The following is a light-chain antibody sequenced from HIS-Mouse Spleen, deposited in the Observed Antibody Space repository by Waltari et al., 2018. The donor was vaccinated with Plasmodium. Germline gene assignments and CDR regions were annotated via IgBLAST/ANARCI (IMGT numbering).Light chain of an antibody. V-gene: IGKV1-5*03. CDR3: QQYNSYSWT. CDR2: KAS. CDR1: QSISSR. Sequence: DIQMTQSPSTLSASVADRVTITCRASQSISSRLAWYQQKPGKAPKLLIYKASSLESGGPSRFSGSGSGTEFTLTISSLQPDDFATYYCQQYNSYSWTFGQGTKVEIK. J-gene: IGKJ1*01.